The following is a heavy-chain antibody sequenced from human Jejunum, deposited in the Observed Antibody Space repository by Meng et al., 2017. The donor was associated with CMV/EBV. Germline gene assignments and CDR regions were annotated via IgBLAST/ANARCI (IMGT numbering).Heavy chain of an antibody. D-gene: IGHD2-15*01. J-gene: IGHJ6*02. CDR2: ISWDSANV. CDR3: TKDILYCSGGACTPGNYDYFYGMDV. V-gene: IGHV3-9*01. Sequence: VRQAPGKGLEWVSGISWDSANVGYADSVKGRFTISRDNAKKSLYLQMNNLTAADTAFYYCTKDILYCSGGACTPGNYDYFYGMDVWGQGTTVTVSS.